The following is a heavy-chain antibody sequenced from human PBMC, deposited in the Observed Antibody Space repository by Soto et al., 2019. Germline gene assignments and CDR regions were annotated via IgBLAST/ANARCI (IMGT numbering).Heavy chain of an antibody. CDR1: GFTFSSYS. J-gene: IGHJ4*02. Sequence: GGSLRLSCAASGFTFSSYSMNWVRQAPGKGLEWVSSISSSSSYIYYADSVKGRFTISRDNAKNSLYLQMNSLRAEDTAVYYCARARYSSNDGIYFDYWGQGTLVTVSS. CDR2: ISSSSSYI. CDR3: ARARYSSNDGIYFDY. V-gene: IGHV3-21*01. D-gene: IGHD6-13*01.